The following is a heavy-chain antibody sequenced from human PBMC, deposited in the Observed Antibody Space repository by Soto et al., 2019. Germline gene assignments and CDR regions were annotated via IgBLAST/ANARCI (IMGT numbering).Heavy chain of an antibody. V-gene: IGHV4-30-4*01. Sequence: SSETLSLTCSVSGGSISSGYYYWSWIRQPPGKGLEWIGNIYYSGNTYYNPSVKSRVIISIDTSKNQFSLKLSSVTAADTAVYYCASHSIFGVVIKYFVYWGQGTLVTVSS. CDR1: GGSISSGYYY. J-gene: IGHJ4*02. D-gene: IGHD3-3*01. CDR3: ASHSIFGVVIKYFVY. CDR2: IYYSGNT.